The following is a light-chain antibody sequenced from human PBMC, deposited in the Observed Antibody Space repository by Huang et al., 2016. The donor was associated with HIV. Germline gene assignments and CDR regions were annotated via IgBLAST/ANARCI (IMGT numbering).Light chain of an antibody. CDR3: HQYGSSPPNT. J-gene: IGKJ5*01. V-gene: IGKV3-20*01. CDR1: QSVKNNY. CDR2: GAS. Sequence: EIVLTQSPGTLCLSPGGRATLSCRASQSVKNNYLAWYQKKPGQTPRILIYGASNRDTGSPDRFSGSGSGTDFTLTISRLEPEDLAVYYCHQYGSSPPNTFGQGTRLEIK.